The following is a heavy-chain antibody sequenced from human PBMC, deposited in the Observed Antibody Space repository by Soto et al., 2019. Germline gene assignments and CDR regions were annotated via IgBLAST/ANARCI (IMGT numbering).Heavy chain of an antibody. CDR1: GYTFTSYG. V-gene: IGHV1-18*04. CDR3: ARDQYYDFWSGYYGGDY. D-gene: IGHD3-3*01. CDR2: ISAHKGNT. Sequence: ASVKVSCKASGYTFTSYGISWKRQAPGQGLEWMGWISAHKGNTNYAQKVQGRVTMTTDTSTSTAYMELRSLRSDDTAVYYCARDQYYDFWSGYYGGDYWGQGTLVTSPQ. J-gene: IGHJ4*02.